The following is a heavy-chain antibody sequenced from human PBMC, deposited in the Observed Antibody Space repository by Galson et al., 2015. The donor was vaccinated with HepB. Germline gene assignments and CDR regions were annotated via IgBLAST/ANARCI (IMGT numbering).Heavy chain of an antibody. Sequence: SVKVSCKASGYTFTNYAMHWVRQAPGQRLEWMGWINAGNGNTKYSQKFRGRVTITRDTSASTAYMELGSLRSEDTAMYYCARGDSSSSPIDYWGQGTLVTVSS. CDR3: ARGDSSSSPIDY. D-gene: IGHD6-6*01. CDR2: INAGNGNT. V-gene: IGHV1-3*01. J-gene: IGHJ4*02. CDR1: GYTFTNYA.